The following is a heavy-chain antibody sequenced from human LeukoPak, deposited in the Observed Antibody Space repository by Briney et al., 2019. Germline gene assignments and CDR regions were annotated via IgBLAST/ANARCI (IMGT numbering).Heavy chain of an antibody. CDR2: INPNSGGT. V-gene: IGHV1-2*02. CDR1: GYTFTGYY. CDR3: ARAPPTRGPFDP. Sequence: GASVKVSCKASGYTFTGYYMHWVRQAPGQGLEWMGWINPNSGGTIYAQKFQGRVTMTRDTSISTVYMELSRLRSDDTAVYYCARAPPTRGPFDPWGQGTLVTVSS. J-gene: IGHJ5*02.